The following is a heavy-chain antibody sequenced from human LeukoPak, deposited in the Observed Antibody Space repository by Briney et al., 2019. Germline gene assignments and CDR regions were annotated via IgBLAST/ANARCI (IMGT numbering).Heavy chain of an antibody. V-gene: IGHV4-39*01. D-gene: IGHD3-22*01. Sequence: SETLSLTCTVSGGSISSSSYYWGWIRQPPGEGLEWIGSIYYSGSTYYNPSLKSRVTISVDTSKNQFSLKLSSVTAADTAVYYCATSSGYPFDYWGQGTLVTVSS. CDR2: IYYSGST. J-gene: IGHJ4*02. CDR1: GGSISSSSYY. CDR3: ATSSGYPFDY.